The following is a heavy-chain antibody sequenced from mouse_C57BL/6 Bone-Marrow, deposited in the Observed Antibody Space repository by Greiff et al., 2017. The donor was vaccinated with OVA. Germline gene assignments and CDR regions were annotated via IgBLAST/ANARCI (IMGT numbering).Heavy chain of an antibody. CDR2: INPSTGGT. CDR1: SYSFTGYY. Sequence: VQLQQSGPELVKPGASVKISCKASSYSFTGYYMNWVKQSPEKSLEWIGEINPSTGGTTYNQKFKAKATLTVDKSSSTAYMQLKSLTSEDSAVYYCARSPSYYGSSRHWYFDVWGTGTTVTVSS. CDR3: ARSPSYYGSSRHWYFDV. D-gene: IGHD1-1*01. V-gene: IGHV1-42*01. J-gene: IGHJ1*03.